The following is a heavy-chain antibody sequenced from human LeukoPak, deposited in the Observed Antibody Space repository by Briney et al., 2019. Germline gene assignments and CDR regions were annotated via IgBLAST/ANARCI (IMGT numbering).Heavy chain of an antibody. CDR3: ARDGWDY. J-gene: IGHJ4*02. D-gene: IGHD2-15*01. Sequence: GRSLRLSCAASGFTFSSYAMHWVRQAPGKGLEWVAVISYDGSNKYYADSVKGRFTISRDNSKNTLYLQMSSLRAEDTAVYYCARDGWDYWGQGTLVTVSS. V-gene: IGHV3-30-3*01. CDR2: ISYDGSNK. CDR1: GFTFSSYA.